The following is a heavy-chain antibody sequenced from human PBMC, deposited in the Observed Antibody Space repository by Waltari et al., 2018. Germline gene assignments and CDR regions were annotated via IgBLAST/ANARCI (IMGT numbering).Heavy chain of an antibody. Sequence: VQLVQSGAEVKKPGATVKISCKASGYTFTDYYMHWVQQAPGKGLEWIGSIYYSGSPYYNPSLKSRVTISVDTSKNQFSLKLSSVTAADTAVYYCARGGGKEVTPYWYFDLWGRGTLVTVSS. D-gene: IGHD2-21*02. CDR2: IYYSGSP. CDR1: GYTFTDYY. CDR3: ARGGGKEVTPYWYFDL. J-gene: IGHJ2*01. V-gene: IGHV4-38-2*02.